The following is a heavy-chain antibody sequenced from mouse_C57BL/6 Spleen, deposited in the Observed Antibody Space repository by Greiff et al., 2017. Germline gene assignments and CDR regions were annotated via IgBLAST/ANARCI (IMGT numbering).Heavy chain of an antibody. CDR2: SWWDDAK. CDR1: GYSLSTFGMG. Sequence: ESGPGILQPSQTLSLSCYFSGYSLSTFGMGVVWIRQRSGKGLGWLAHSWWDDAKYNNTALKSANTISKDTSKTHVFLKIANVDTADTATYDCARIGGRSGYFDYWGQGTTLTVSS. D-gene: IGHD1-3*01. V-gene: IGHV8-8*01. CDR3: ARIGGRSGYFDY. J-gene: IGHJ2*01.